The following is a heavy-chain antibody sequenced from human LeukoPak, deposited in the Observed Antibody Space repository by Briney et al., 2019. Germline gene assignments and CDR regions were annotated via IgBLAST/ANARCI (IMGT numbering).Heavy chain of an antibody. Sequence: ASVKVSCKASGYTFTSYGISWVRQAPGQGLEWMGWISAYNGNTNYAQKLQGRVTMTTDTSTSTAYMELRSLRSDDTAVYYCARDTIVVVPAARFDYWGQGTLVTVSS. CDR2: ISAYNGNT. D-gene: IGHD2-2*01. V-gene: IGHV1-18*01. CDR3: ARDTIVVVPAARFDY. CDR1: GYTFTSYG. J-gene: IGHJ4*02.